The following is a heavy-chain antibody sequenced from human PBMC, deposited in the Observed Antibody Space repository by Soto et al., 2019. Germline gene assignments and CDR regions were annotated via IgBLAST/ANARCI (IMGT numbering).Heavy chain of an antibody. J-gene: IGHJ4*02. CDR1: GFNFNNYG. CDR3: ARGVSGYHGFDY. V-gene: IGHV3-74*01. D-gene: IGHD5-12*01. CDR2: IKDDGTST. Sequence: GGSLRLSCAASGFNFNNYGMHWVRQAPGKGLVWVSRIKDDGTSTGYADSVKGRFTIFRDNVKNTLYLQMNSLRAEDTAVYYCARGVSGYHGFDYWGQGTLVTVSS.